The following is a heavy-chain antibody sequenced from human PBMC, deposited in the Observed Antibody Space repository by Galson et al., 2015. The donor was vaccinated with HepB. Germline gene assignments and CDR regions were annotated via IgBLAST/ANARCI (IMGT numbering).Heavy chain of an antibody. J-gene: IGHJ2*01. V-gene: IGHV3-73*01. CDR2: IRNKANNYAT. D-gene: IGHD6-19*01. Sequence: SLRLSCAASGFTFSVSAMHWVRQASGKGLEWVGRIRNKANNYATTYAASVKGRFTISRDDSKNTAYLQMNSLKTEDTAVYYCTSLYLTSGSNFDWYFDLWGRGTLVTVSS. CDR1: GFTFSVSA. CDR3: TSLYLTSGSNFDWYFDL.